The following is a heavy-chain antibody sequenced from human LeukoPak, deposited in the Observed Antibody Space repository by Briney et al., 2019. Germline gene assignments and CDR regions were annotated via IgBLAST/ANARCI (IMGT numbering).Heavy chain of an antibody. J-gene: IGHJ3*02. CDR3: ARDGSVVITADAFDI. CDR2: IHYDGTIT. CDR1: EFTVSSNY. Sequence: GGSLRLSCAASEFTVSSNYMSWVRQAPGKGLEWVAFIHYDGTITYYADSVKGRFTISRDSSKNTLYLQMNSLRAEDTAVYYCARDGSVVITADAFDIWGQGTMVTVSS. V-gene: IGHV3-30*02. D-gene: IGHD3-22*01.